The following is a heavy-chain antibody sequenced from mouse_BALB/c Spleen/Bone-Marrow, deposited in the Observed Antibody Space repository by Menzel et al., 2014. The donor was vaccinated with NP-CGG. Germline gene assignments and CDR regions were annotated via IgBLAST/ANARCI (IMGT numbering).Heavy chain of an antibody. V-gene: IGHV14-3*02. J-gene: IGHJ3*01. CDR3: ARLDLFAS. Sequence: EVQLQQTGAELVKPGASAKLSCTASGFNIKDNYMHWVKQRPEQGLEWIGRIDPANGNTKYDPKFQGKATITADTSSNTAYLQLSSLTSEDTAVYYCARLDLFASWGHGPLVAVSA. CDR2: IDPANGNT. CDR1: GFNIKDNY.